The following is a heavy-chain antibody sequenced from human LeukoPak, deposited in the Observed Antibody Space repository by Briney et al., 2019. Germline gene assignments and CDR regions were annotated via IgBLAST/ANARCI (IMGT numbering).Heavy chain of an antibody. Sequence: ASVKVSCKASGYTFTGYYMHWVRQAPGQGLEWMGWINPNSGGTNYAQKFQGRVTMTRDTSTSTVYMELSSLRSEDTAVYYCARAGGGYDYWGQGTLVTVSS. J-gene: IGHJ4*02. CDR3: ARAGGGYDY. D-gene: IGHD5-12*01. V-gene: IGHV1-2*02. CDR1: GYTFTGYY. CDR2: INPNSGGT.